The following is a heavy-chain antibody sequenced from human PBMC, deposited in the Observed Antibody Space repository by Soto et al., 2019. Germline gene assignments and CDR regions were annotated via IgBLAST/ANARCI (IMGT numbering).Heavy chain of an antibody. V-gene: IGHV4-59*01. CDR1: GGSISSYY. CDR2: IYYSGST. D-gene: IGHD3-10*01. J-gene: IGHJ4*02. Sequence: PSETLSLTCTVSGGSISSYYWSWIRQPPGKGLEWIGYIYYSGSTNYNPSLKSRVTISVDTSKNQFSLKLSSVTAADTAVYYCARAYTYYYGSGSYKKSFPDYFDYWGQGTLVTVSS. CDR3: ARAYTYYYGSGSYKKSFPDYFDY.